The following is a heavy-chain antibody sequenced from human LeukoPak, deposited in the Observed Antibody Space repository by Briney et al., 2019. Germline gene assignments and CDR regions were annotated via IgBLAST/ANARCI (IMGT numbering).Heavy chain of an antibody. D-gene: IGHD6-13*01. CDR1: GGSISSSSYY. CDR3: ARQGIAAAGTGDWFDP. V-gene: IGHV4-39*01. Sequence: SETLSLTCTVSGGSISSSSYYWGWIRQPPGKGLEWIGSIYYSGSTYYNPSLKSRVTISVDTSKKQFSLKLSSVTAADTAVYYCARQGIAAAGTGDWFDPWGQGTLVTVSS. J-gene: IGHJ5*02. CDR2: IYYSGST.